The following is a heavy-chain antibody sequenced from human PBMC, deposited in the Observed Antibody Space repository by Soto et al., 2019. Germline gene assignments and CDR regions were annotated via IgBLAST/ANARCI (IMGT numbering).Heavy chain of an antibody. CDR3: ARSITMVRGVIIAHDAFDI. CDR1: GGSISSGGYY. D-gene: IGHD3-10*01. Sequence: QVQLQESGPGLVKPSQTLSLTCTVSGGSISSGGYYWSWIRQHPGKGLEWIGYIYYSGSTYYNPSLKSRVTISVDTSKNQFSLKLSSVTAADTAVYYCARSITMVRGVIIAHDAFDIWGQGTMVTVSS. J-gene: IGHJ3*02. CDR2: IYYSGST. V-gene: IGHV4-31*03.